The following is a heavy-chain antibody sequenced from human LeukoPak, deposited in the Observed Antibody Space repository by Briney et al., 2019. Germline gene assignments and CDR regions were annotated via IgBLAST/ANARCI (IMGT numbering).Heavy chain of an antibody. CDR3: ARDQYLDY. CDR1: GFTFSSYE. J-gene: IGHJ4*02. V-gene: IGHV3-48*03. Sequence: GGSLRLSCAASGFTFSSYEMNWVRQAPGKGLDWVSYISSSGNTIYYADSVKGRFTISRDNAKNSLYLQMNSLRAEDTAVYYCARDQYLDYWGQGTLVTVSS. CDR2: ISSSGNTI.